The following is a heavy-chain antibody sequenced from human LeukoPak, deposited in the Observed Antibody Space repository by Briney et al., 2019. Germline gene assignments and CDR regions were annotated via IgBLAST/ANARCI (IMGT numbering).Heavy chain of an antibody. CDR3: ASLKVVLPSQYYFDY. CDR2: INPNSGGT. V-gene: IGHV1-2*02. CDR1: GYTFTGYY. Sequence: GASVKVSCKASGYTFTGYYMHWVRQAPGQGLEWMGWINPNSGGTNYAQKFQGRVTMTRDTSISTAYMELSRLRSDDTAVYYCASLKVVLPSQYYFDYWGQGTLVTVSS. D-gene: IGHD2-15*01. J-gene: IGHJ4*02.